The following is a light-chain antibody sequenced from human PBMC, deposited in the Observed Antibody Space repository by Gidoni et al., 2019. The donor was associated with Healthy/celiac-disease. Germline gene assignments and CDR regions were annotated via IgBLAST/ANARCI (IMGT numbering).Light chain of an antibody. CDR1: QSVSSY. V-gene: IGKV3-11*01. CDR3: QQRSNWPPLT. J-gene: IGKJ4*01. Sequence: EIVLPQSPATLSLSPGERATLSCRASQSVSSYLAGYQQKPGQAPRLLIYDASNRATGSPARFSGSGSGTDVTLTISSIEPEDFAVYYCQQRSNWPPLTFGGGTKVEIK. CDR2: DAS.